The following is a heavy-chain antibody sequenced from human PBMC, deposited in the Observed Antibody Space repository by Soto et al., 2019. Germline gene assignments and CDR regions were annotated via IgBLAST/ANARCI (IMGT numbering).Heavy chain of an antibody. CDR2: IYYSGST. CDR3: ARQLRGSVPGWFDP. V-gene: IGHV4-59*08. D-gene: IGHD1-26*01. CDR1: GGSISSYY. J-gene: IGHJ5*02. Sequence: QVQLQESGPGLVKPSETLSLTCTVSGGSISSYYWSWIRQPPGKGLEWIGYIYYSGSTNYNPSLKSRVTISVDTSKNQFSLKLSSVTAADTAVYYCARQLRGSVPGWFDPWGQGTLVTVSS.